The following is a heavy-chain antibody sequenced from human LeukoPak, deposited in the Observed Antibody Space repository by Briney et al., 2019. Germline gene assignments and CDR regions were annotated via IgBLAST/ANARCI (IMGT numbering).Heavy chain of an antibody. CDR1: GFSLSTSGVG. CDR2: IYWDDDK. V-gene: IGHV2-5*02. J-gene: IGHJ4*02. Sequence: SGPTLVNPTQTLTLTCTFSGFSLSTSGVGVGWIRQPPGKALEWLALIYWDDDKRYSPSLKSRLTITKDTSKNQVVLTMTNVDPVDTATYYCAHSGSGYDLILGIWFIYWGQGTLVTVSS. D-gene: IGHD5-12*01. CDR3: AHSGSGYDLILGIWFIY.